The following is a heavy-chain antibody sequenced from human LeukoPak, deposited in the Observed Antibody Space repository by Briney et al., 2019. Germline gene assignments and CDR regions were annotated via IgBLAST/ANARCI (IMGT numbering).Heavy chain of an antibody. CDR2: ISSGSSTI. Sequence: GRSLRLSCAASGFTFSSYGMHWVRQAPGKGLEWVSYISSGSSTIYYADSAKGRFTISRDSAKNSLYLQMNSLRAEDTAVYYCARKPGVRGRNYYYGMDVWGQGTTVTVSS. V-gene: IGHV3-48*04. D-gene: IGHD3-10*01. J-gene: IGHJ6*02. CDR1: GFTFSSYG. CDR3: ARKPGVRGRNYYYGMDV.